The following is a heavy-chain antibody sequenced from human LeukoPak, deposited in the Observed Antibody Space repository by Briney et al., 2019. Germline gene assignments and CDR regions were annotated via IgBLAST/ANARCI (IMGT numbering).Heavy chain of an antibody. V-gene: IGHV4-4*07. J-gene: IGHJ5*02. CDR2: IYTSGST. CDR3: ARAGYSGYDSLVYNLFDP. CDR1: GGSISSYY. D-gene: IGHD5-12*01. Sequence: PSETLSLTCTVSGGSISSYYWSWIRQPAGKGLEWIGRIYTSGSTNYNPSLKSRVTMSVDTSKSPFSLKLSSVTAADTAVYYCARAGYSGYDSLVYNLFDPWGQGTLVTVSS.